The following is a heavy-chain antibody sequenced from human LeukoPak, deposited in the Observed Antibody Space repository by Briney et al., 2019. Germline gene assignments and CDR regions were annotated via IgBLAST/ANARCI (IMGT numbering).Heavy chain of an antibody. D-gene: IGHD1-1*01. CDR3: ARSITATGH. Sequence: ASVKVSCKASGYTFTGYYIHWVRQAPGQGLEWMGYINPDSGGTNYAQKFQGKVTMTRDTSISTAYVELSGLTSDDTAVYYCARSITATGHWGQGTLVTVSS. CDR2: INPDSGGT. V-gene: IGHV1-2*02. CDR1: GYTFTGYY. J-gene: IGHJ4*02.